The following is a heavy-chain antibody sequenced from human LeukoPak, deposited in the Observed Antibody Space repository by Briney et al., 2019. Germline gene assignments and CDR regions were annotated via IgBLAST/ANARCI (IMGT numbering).Heavy chain of an antibody. Sequence: ASVKVSCKASGYTFTGYYMHWVRQAPGQGLEWMGWINPNSGGTNYAQKFQGRVTMTRDTSISTACMELSRLRSDDTAVYYRASRSGGPAYYYYYMDVWGKGTTVTVSS. V-gene: IGHV1-2*02. D-gene: IGHD2-15*01. CDR2: INPNSGGT. J-gene: IGHJ6*03. CDR3: ASRSGGPAYYYYYMDV. CDR1: GYTFTGYY.